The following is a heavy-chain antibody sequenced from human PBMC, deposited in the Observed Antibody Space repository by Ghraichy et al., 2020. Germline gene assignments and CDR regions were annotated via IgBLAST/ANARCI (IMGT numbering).Heavy chain of an antibody. D-gene: IGHD3-10*01. V-gene: IGHV3-74*01. Sequence: GGSLRLSCAASGFTFSSYWMHWVRQAPGKGLVWVARINSDGSSTTYADYVKGRFTISRDNAKNTLYLQMNSLRVEDTAVYYCARVLNVYYYDYWGQGTLVTVS. CDR3: ARVLNVYYYDY. J-gene: IGHJ4*02. CDR1: GFTFSSYW. CDR2: INSDGSST.